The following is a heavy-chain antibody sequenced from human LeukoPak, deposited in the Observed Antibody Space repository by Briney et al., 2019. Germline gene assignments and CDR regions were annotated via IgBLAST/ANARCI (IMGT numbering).Heavy chain of an antibody. D-gene: IGHD3-9*01. Sequence: GGSLRLSCAASGFTFTTYAMSWVRQAPGKGLEWVSVISGSGGSTYYADSVKGRFTISRDNSKNTLYLQMNSLRGEDTAVYFCAKAQYFVGNWFDPWGQGTLVTVSS. CDR1: GFTFTTYA. CDR3: AKAQYFVGNWFDP. CDR2: ISGSGGST. V-gene: IGHV3-23*01. J-gene: IGHJ5*02.